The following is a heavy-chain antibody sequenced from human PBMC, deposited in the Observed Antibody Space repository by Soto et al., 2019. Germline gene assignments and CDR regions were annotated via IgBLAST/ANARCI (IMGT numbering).Heavy chain of an antibody. D-gene: IGHD5-18*01. V-gene: IGHV3-74*01. CDR2: INSDGSTT. CDR3: AREGIQLWPPYYYYGMDV. CDR1: GFTFSSYW. Sequence: EVQLVESGGALVQPGGSLRLSCAASGFTFSSYWMHWVRQAPGKGLVWVSRINSDGSTTSYADSVRGRFTISRDNAKNTLYLQMNSLRAEDTAVYYCAREGIQLWPPYYYYGMDVWGQGTTVTVSS. J-gene: IGHJ6*02.